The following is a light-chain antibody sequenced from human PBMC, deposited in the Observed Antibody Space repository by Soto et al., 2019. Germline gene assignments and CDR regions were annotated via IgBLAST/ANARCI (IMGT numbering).Light chain of an antibody. J-gene: IGKJ1*01. V-gene: IGKV3-20*01. Sequence: EIVLSQSPGTLSLSPGERATLSCRATEIISSSFLAWYQHKGGQAPRLLMYVAYTRATGIPDRFSGSGSGTDFTLTINRLEPEDFAVYYCHHVTARAFGQGTKVELK. CDR3: HHVTARA. CDR1: EIISSSF. CDR2: VAY.